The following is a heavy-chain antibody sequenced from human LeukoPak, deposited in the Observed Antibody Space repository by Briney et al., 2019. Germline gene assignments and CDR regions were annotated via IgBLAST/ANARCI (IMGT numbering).Heavy chain of an antibody. D-gene: IGHD6-13*01. J-gene: IGHJ5*02. Sequence: SETLSLTCAVYGGSFSGYYWSWIRQPPGKGLEWIGEIKHSGSTNYNPSLKSRVTISVDTSKNQFSLKLSSVTAADTAVYYCARYSSSYPFDPWGQGTLVTVSS. V-gene: IGHV4-34*01. CDR1: GGSFSGYY. CDR3: ARYSSSYPFDP. CDR2: IKHSGST.